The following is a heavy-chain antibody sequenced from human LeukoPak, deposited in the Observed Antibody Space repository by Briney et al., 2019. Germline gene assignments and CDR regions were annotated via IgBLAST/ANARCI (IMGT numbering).Heavy chain of an antibody. J-gene: IGHJ4*02. CDR1: GYTFTSYD. CDR2: MNPNSGNT. V-gene: IGHV1-8*01. D-gene: IGHD2-2*02. CDR3: ARWCSSTSCYKNNFDY. Sequence: ASVKVSCKASGYTFTSYDINWVRQATGQGLEWMGWMNPNSGNTGYAQKFQGRVTMTRNTSITTAYMELGSLRSEDTAVYYCARWCSSTSCYKNNFDYWGQGTLVTVSS.